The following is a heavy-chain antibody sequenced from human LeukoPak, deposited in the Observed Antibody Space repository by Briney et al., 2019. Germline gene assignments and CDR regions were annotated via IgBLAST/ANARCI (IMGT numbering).Heavy chain of an antibody. CDR2: ISGSGDST. D-gene: IGHD3-10*01. CDR3: AKDYYGSGSYLGPTEFDY. Sequence: GGSLRLSCAASGFTFSSYAMSWVRQAPGKGLEWVSAISGSGDSTYYADSVKGRFTISRDNSKNTLYLQMNSLRAEDTAVYYCAKDYYGSGSYLGPTEFDYWGQGTLVTVSS. CDR1: GFTFSSYA. J-gene: IGHJ4*02. V-gene: IGHV3-23*01.